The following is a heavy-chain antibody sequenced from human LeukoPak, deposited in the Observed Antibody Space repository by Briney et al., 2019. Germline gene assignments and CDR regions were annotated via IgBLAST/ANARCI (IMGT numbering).Heavy chain of an antibody. Sequence: SDTLSLTCAVAGYSISCSNWWGWIRQPPGKGLEWIGYIYYSGSPYYNPSLKSRVTMSVDPSKNQFSLKLRAVTAVDTAVYYCARTFYYDSSGYYSRGAFDIWGQGTMVTVSS. V-gene: IGHV4-28*01. J-gene: IGHJ3*02. CDR2: IYYSGSP. CDR3: ARTFYYDSSGYYSRGAFDI. D-gene: IGHD3-22*01. CDR1: GYSISCSNW.